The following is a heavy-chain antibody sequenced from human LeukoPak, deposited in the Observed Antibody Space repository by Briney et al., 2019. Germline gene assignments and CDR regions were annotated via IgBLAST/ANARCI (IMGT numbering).Heavy chain of an antibody. CDR1: GGSISSGSYY. J-gene: IGHJ6*02. V-gene: IGHV4-61*02. CDR3: ARGGSSRPHYYGMDV. Sequence: SETLSLTCTVSGGSISSGSYYWSWIRQSAGKGLEWIGRIYTSGSTNYNPSLKSRVTISVDTSKNQFSLKLSSVTAADTAVYYCARGGSSRPHYYGMDVWGQGTTVTVSS. CDR2: IYTSGST. D-gene: IGHD6-6*01.